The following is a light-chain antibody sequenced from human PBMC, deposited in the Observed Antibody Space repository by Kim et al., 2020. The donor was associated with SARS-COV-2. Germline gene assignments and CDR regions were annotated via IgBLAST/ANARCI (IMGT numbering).Light chain of an antibody. V-gene: IGKV1-39*01. CDR1: QSISSH. CDR3: QQSYITPFT. CDR2: AAS. J-gene: IGKJ3*01. Sequence: DIQMTQSPFTLSVSVGDRVTITCRTTQSISSHLNWHQQKPGRAPKLLISAASTLQGGVPSRFSGSGSETDFTLTISSLQPEDLATYFCQQSYITPFTFGPGTKVDIK.